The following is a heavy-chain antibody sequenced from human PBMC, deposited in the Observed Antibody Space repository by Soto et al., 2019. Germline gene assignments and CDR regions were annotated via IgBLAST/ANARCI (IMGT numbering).Heavy chain of an antibody. CDR1: GVSFSGYY. D-gene: IGHD4-17*01. CDR2: INHSGST. CDR3: ARPNLSTVTTNRPHNWFDP. J-gene: IGHJ5*02. V-gene: IGHV4-34*01. Sequence: SETLSLTCAVYGVSFSGYYWSWIRQPPGKGLEWIGEINHSGSTNYNPSLKSRVTISVDTSKNQFSLKLSSVTAADTAVYYCARPNLSTVTTNRPHNWFDPWGQGTLVTVSS.